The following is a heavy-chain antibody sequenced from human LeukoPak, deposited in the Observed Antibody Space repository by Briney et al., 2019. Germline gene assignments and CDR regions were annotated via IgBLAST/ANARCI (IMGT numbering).Heavy chain of an antibody. CDR2: IHYSGTTST. CDR3: ARSDYIWGSYRY. Sequence: SETLSLTCTVSGDPIGYFYWNWIRQPPGKALEWIGHIHYSGTTSTNYNPSLKSRVTMSVDRFNNHFSLRLSSVTAADTAIYYCARSDYIWGSYRYWGQGTLVTVSS. J-gene: IGHJ4*02. V-gene: IGHV4-59*01. D-gene: IGHD3-16*02. CDR1: GDPIGYFY.